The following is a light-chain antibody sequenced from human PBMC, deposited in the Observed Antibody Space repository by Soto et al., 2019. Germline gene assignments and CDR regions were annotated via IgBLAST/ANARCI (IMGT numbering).Light chain of an antibody. CDR2: AAS. CDR1: QGISSY. Sequence: DILLTQSPSFLSASVGDRVTITCRASQGISSYLAWYQQKPGKAPKLLIYAASTLQSGVPSRFSGSGSGTEFTLTISSLQPEDFATYYCQQPNSYPLTFGGRTKVEIK. J-gene: IGKJ4*01. V-gene: IGKV1-9*01. CDR3: QQPNSYPLT.